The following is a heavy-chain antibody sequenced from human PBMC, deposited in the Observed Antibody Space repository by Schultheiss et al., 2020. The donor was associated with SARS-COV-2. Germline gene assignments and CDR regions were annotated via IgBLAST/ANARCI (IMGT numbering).Heavy chain of an antibody. CDR1: GFTFDDYA. V-gene: IGHV3-9*01. D-gene: IGHD6-13*01. J-gene: IGHJ1*01. CDR3: ARAPGLVNSSWFRH. Sequence: SLKISCAASGFTFDDYAMHWVRQAPGKGLEWVSGISWNSGSIGYADSVKGRFTISRDNAKNSLYLQMNSLRAEDTAVYYCARAPGLVNSSWFRHWGQGTLVTVSS. CDR2: ISWNSGSI.